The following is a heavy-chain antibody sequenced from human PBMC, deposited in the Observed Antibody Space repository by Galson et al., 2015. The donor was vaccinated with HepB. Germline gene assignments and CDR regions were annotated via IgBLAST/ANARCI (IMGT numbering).Heavy chain of an antibody. Sequence: SLRLSCAASGFTFSSYSMNWVRQAPGKGLEWVAVIWYDGSNKYYADSVKGRFTISRDNSKNTLYLQMNSLRAEDTAVYYCARGVTRTGDAYYFDYWGQGTLVTVSS. V-gene: IGHV3-33*08. CDR1: GFTFSSYS. J-gene: IGHJ4*02. D-gene: IGHD7-27*01. CDR2: IWYDGSNK. CDR3: ARGVTRTGDAYYFDY.